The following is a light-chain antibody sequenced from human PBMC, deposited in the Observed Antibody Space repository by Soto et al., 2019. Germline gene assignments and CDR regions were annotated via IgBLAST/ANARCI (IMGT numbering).Light chain of an antibody. Sequence: QPVLTQPASVSGSPGQSITISCTGTSSDVGGYNYVSWYQQHLGKAPKLMIYDVSNRPSGVSNRFSGSKSGNTASLTISGLQAEDEADYYCSSYTSSSSYVFGTGTKLTVL. V-gene: IGLV2-14*01. CDR3: SSYTSSSSYV. CDR1: SSDVGGYNY. CDR2: DVS. J-gene: IGLJ1*01.